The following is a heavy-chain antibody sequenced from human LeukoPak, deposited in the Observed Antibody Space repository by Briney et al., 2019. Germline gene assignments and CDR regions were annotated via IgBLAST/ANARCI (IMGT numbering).Heavy chain of an antibody. Sequence: PSETLSLTCTVSGGSISSYYWSWIRQPAGKGLEWIGRIYTSGSTDYNPSLKSRVTMSVDTSKNQFSLKLSSVTAADTAVYYCARAYLDYYDSSGALDYWGQGTLVTVSS. CDR1: GGSISSYY. V-gene: IGHV4-4*07. CDR2: IYTSGST. CDR3: ARAYLDYYDSSGALDY. J-gene: IGHJ4*02. D-gene: IGHD3-22*01.